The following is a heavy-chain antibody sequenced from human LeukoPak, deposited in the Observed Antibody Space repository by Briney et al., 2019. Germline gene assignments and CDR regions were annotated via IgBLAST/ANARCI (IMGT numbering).Heavy chain of an antibody. D-gene: IGHD3-22*01. CDR2: INPNSGGT. Sequence: ASVKVSCKASGYTFTGYYMHWVRQAPGQGLEWMGWINPNSGGTNYAQKFQGWVTMTRDTSISTAYMELSRLRSDDTAVYYCARAEERKYYYDSSGYYSDAHDAFDIWGQGTMVTVSS. CDR1: GYTFTGYY. V-gene: IGHV1-2*04. J-gene: IGHJ3*02. CDR3: ARAEERKYYYDSSGYYSDAHDAFDI.